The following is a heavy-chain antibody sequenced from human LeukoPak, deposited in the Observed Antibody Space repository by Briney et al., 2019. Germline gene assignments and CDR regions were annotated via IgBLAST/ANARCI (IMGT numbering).Heavy chain of an antibody. CDR2: IYYSGST. J-gene: IGHJ4*02. V-gene: IGHV4-39*07. Sequence: SETLSLTCSVSGGSISSSSYYWGWIRQPPGKGLEWIGSIYYSGSTYYNPSLKSRVTISIDTSTNQFSLKLSSVTAADTAVYYCARDIPLSEMRYFDYWGQGTLVTVSS. CDR3: ARDIPLSEMRYFDY. D-gene: IGHD2-21*01. CDR1: GGSISSSSYY.